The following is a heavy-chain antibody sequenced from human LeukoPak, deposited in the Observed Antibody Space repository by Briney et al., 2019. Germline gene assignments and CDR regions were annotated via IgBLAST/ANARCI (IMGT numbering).Heavy chain of an antibody. CDR1: GYTITSYG. J-gene: IGHJ3*02. CDR2: ISAYNGNT. Sequence: ASVKVSCKASGYTITSYGISWVRQAPGQGLEWMGWISAYNGNTNYAQNLQGRVTTTTDTSTSTGYMELRSLRSDDTAVYYCARDSDNWNEFNAFDIWGQGTMVTVSS. CDR3: ARDSDNWNEFNAFDI. V-gene: IGHV1-18*01. D-gene: IGHD1-1*01.